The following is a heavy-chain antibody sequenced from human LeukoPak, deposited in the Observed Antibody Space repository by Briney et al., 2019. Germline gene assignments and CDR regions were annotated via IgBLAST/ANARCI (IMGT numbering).Heavy chain of an antibody. CDR1: GPSVRSYY. CDR2: VYYSGGT. Sequence: TSETLSLTCTVSGPSVRSYYWSWIRQSPGKGLEWIGNVYYSGGTNHNPSLKSRITTSVDTSKNQISLKLTSVTAADTAVYYCARVIAIFGVGFDYWGQGTLVTVSS. J-gene: IGHJ4*02. V-gene: IGHV4-59*02. CDR3: ARVIAIFGVGFDY. D-gene: IGHD3-3*01.